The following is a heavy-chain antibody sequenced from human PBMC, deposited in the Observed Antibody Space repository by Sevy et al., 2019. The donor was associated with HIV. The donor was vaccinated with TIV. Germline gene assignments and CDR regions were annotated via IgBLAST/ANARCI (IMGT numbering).Heavy chain of an antibody. Sequence: SETLSLTCSVSGGSISSSSYYWGWIRQPPGKGLEWIGSIYYSGSTYYNPSLKSRVTISVGTSKNQFSLKLSSVTAADTAVYYCARRGYCGGDCFFHFDYWGQGTLVTVSS. D-gene: IGHD2-21*02. J-gene: IGHJ4*02. V-gene: IGHV4-39*01. CDR1: GGSISSSSYY. CDR2: IYYSGST. CDR3: ARRGYCGGDCFFHFDY.